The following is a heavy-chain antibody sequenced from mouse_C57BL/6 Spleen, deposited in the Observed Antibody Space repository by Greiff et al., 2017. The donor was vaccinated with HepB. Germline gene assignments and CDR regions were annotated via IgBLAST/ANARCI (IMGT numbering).Heavy chain of an antibody. CDR3: ARSGNYRPAWFAY. Sequence: EVQLQQSGPELVKPGASVKISCKASGYTFTDYYMNWVKQSHGKSLEWIGDINPNNGGTSYNQKFKGKATLTVDKSSSTAYMELRSLTSEDSAVYYCARSGNYRPAWFAYWGQGTLVTVSA. D-gene: IGHD2-1*01. J-gene: IGHJ3*01. CDR1: GYTFTDYY. CDR2: INPNNGGT. V-gene: IGHV1-26*01.